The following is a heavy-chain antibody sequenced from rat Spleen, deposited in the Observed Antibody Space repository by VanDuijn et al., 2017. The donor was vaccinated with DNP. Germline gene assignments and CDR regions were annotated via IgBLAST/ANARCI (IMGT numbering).Heavy chain of an antibody. CDR3: ARSDYYDGYFQGLFAY. CDR1: GFTFSNYG. V-gene: IGHV4-2*01. D-gene: IGHD1-12*03. J-gene: IGHJ3*01. CDR2: INKDRSII. Sequence: EVQLVESGGGLVQPGRSLKLSCAASGFTFSNYGMAWVRQAPGKGLEWIGEINKDRSIINYTPSLKDKFNISRDNAQNTLFLQMSKLGSEYTVIYYCARSDYYDGYFQGLFAYWGQGTLVTVSS.